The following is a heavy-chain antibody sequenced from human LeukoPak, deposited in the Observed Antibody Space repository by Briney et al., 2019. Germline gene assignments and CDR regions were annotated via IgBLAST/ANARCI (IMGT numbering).Heavy chain of an antibody. D-gene: IGHD1-20*01. Sequence: PGGSLRLSCAASGFTFRSYAMSWVRQAPAKGLEWVSAISGSGGITYYADSVKGRFTVSRDNSENTLYLQMNTLRAEDTAVYYCAKDGGYNWNDPFDYWGLGTLVTVSS. CDR3: AKDGGYNWNDPFDY. J-gene: IGHJ4*01. V-gene: IGHV3-23*01. CDR2: ISGSGGIT. CDR1: GFTFRSYA.